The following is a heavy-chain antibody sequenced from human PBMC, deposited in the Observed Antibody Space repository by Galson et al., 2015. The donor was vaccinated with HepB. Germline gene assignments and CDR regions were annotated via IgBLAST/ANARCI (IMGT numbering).Heavy chain of an antibody. CDR2: IYYSGST. J-gene: IGHJ4*02. Sequence: ETLSLTCTVSGGSISSSSYYWGWIRQPPGKGLEWIGSIYYSGSTYYNPSLKSRVTISVDTSKNQFSLKLSSVTAADTAVYYCAITYGSGSPYRDWGQGTLVTVSS. D-gene: IGHD3-10*01. CDR1: GGSISSSSYY. V-gene: IGHV4-39*01. CDR3: AITYGSGSPYRD.